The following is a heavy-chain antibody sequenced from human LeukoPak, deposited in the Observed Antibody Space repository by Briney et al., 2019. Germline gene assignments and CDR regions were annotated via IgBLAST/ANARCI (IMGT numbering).Heavy chain of an antibody. Sequence: PGRSLRLSCAASGFXFSSYAIHWVRQAPGQGLEWVSSITGSSTNTYYADSVKGRFTISRDNAKNSLYLQMSSLRAEDTAVYYCARDYCSSASCYFGYWGQGILVTVSS. V-gene: IGHV3-21*01. J-gene: IGHJ4*02. CDR1: GFXFSSYA. D-gene: IGHD2-2*01. CDR3: ARDYCSSASCYFGY. CDR2: ITGSSTNT.